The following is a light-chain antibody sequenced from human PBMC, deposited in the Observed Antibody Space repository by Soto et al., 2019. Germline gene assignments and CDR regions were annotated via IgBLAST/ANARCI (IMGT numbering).Light chain of an antibody. Sequence: DIQMTQSPSTLSASVGDRVTITCRASQSISSWLAWYHQKPGTAPKLLIYDASSLGSGVPSRFSGSGSGTEFTLTISSLQPDDFATYYCQQYNSYPGTFGQGTKVEIK. CDR3: QQYNSYPGT. CDR1: QSISSW. CDR2: DAS. V-gene: IGKV1-5*01. J-gene: IGKJ1*01.